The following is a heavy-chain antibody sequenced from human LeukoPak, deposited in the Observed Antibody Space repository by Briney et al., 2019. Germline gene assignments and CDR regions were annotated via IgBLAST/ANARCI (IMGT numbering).Heavy chain of an antibody. CDR2: ISDSGGNT. J-gene: IGHJ3*02. CDR3: AKDSRSYGGHAFDI. Sequence: GGSLRLSCAASGFTFSSFAMSWVRQAPGEGLEWVSAISDSGGNTYYTDSVKGRFTISRDNSGSTLYLQMNSLRAEDTAVFYCAKDSRSYGGHAFDIWGQGTMVTVSS. V-gene: IGHV3-23*01. CDR1: GFTFSSFA. D-gene: IGHD3-10*01.